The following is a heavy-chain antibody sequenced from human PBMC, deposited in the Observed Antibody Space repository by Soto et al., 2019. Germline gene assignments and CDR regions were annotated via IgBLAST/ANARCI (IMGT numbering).Heavy chain of an antibody. D-gene: IGHD3-10*01. V-gene: IGHV4-39*01. J-gene: IGHJ5*02. Sequence: PSETLSLTCTVSGGSISSSSYFWGWIRQPPGKGLEWIGSIYYSGDTYYNPSLKSRVTISVDTSKNQFSLKLSSVTAADTAAYYCERLEGYMVRGVIIVDWFHPWGQGTLATV. CDR2: IYYSGDT. CDR3: ERLEGYMVRGVIIVDWFHP. CDR1: GGSISSSSYF.